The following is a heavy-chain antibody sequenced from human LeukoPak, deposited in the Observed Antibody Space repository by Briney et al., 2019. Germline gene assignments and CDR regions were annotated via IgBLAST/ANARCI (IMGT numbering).Heavy chain of an antibody. Sequence: AGRSLRLSCAASGFTFSSYGMHWVRQAPGKGLEWVAVIWYDGSNKYYADSVKGRFTISRDNSKNTLYLQMNSPRAEDTAVYYCARAVVYCSGGSCYLCGMDVWGQGTTVTVSS. CDR1: GFTFSSYG. CDR2: IWYDGSNK. D-gene: IGHD2-15*01. J-gene: IGHJ6*02. V-gene: IGHV3-33*01. CDR3: ARAVVYCSGGSCYLCGMDV.